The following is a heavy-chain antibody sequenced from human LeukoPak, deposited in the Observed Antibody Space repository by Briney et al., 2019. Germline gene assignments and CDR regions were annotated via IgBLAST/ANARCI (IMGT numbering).Heavy chain of an antibody. CDR1: GFTFDDYA. V-gene: IGHV3-43*02. J-gene: IGHJ4*02. D-gene: IGHD2-15*01. CDR2: ISGDGGST. CDR3: AKIKLGYCSGGSCYGGNYFDY. Sequence: GGSLRLSCAASGFTFDDYAMHWVRQAPGKGLEWVSLISGDGGSTYCADSVKGRFTISRDNSKNSLYLQMNSLRTEDTALYYCAKIKLGYCSGGSCYGGNYFDYWGQGTLVTVSS.